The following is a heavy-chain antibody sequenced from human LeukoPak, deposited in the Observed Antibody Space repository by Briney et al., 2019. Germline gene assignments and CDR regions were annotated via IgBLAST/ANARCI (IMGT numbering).Heavy chain of an antibody. D-gene: IGHD5-24*01. CDR1: GGSISSGDYY. Sequence: SETLSLTCTVSGGSISSGDYYWSWIRQPPGKGLEWIGYSYYSGSTYYNPSLKSRVTITVDTSKNQFSLKLSSVTAADTAVYYCARHAGEMATIISPHFDYWGQGTLVTVSS. CDR2: SYYSGST. V-gene: IGHV4-30-4*01. J-gene: IGHJ4*02. CDR3: ARHAGEMATIISPHFDY.